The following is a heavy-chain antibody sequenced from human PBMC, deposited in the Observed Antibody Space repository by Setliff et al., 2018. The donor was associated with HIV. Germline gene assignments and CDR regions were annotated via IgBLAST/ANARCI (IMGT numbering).Heavy chain of an antibody. CDR1: GYTFTSYA. J-gene: IGHJ2*01. V-gene: IGHV1-3*01. Sequence: ASVKVSCKASGYTFTSYAIHWVRQAPGQSLEWMGWINAGYGNTKYSQKFQGRVTITRDASASIAYLQMNSLNTEDTAMYYCTRDSGTESGSPWWYFALWGRGTLVTVSS. CDR3: TRDSGTESGSPWWYFAL. CDR2: INAGYGNT. D-gene: IGHD1-26*01.